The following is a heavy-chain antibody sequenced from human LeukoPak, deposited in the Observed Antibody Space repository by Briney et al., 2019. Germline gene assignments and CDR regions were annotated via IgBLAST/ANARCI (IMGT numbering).Heavy chain of an antibody. Sequence: SETLSLTCTVPGSSMSDYYWSWIRQPAGKGLEWIGRIYTRGSTNYNPSLKSRVTISVDTSKKQFSLKLSSVTAADMAVYYCARGLGEYYDFWSGYYPHARLNNWFDPWGQGTLVTVSS. V-gene: IGHV4-4*07. D-gene: IGHD3-3*01. CDR3: ARGLGEYYDFWSGYYPHARLNNWFDP. CDR1: GSSMSDYY. CDR2: IYTRGST. J-gene: IGHJ5*02.